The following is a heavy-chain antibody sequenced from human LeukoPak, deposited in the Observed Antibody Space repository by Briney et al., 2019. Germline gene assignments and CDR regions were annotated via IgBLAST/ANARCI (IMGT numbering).Heavy chain of an antibody. CDR2: ISSSGSGGNT. J-gene: IGHJ3*02. V-gene: IGHV3-23*01. Sequence: GGSLRLSCAASGVTLSSYAMSWARQAPGKGLEWVSGISSSGSGGNTHYADSVKGRFTISRDSSKNTLFLHMNTLRAEDTAIYYCAKDKTTVTPRGLDIWGQGIMVTVSS. D-gene: IGHD4-17*01. CDR3: AKDKTTVTPRGLDI. CDR1: GVTLSSYA.